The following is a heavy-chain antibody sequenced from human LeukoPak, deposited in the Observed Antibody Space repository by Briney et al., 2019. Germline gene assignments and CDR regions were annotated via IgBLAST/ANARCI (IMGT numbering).Heavy chain of an antibody. CDR3: AGGDPYRGYDYPGV. V-gene: IGHV3-30*04. J-gene: IGHJ4*02. CDR1: GFTFGTYA. Sequence: GGSLRLSCAASGFTFGTYAMRWVRQAPGKGLEWVTIISYDGSKKYYADSVRGRFTISRDNSKNTLYLQMNSLRLEDTALYYCAGGDPYRGYDYPGVWGQGTLVTVSS. CDR2: ISYDGSKK. D-gene: IGHD5-12*01.